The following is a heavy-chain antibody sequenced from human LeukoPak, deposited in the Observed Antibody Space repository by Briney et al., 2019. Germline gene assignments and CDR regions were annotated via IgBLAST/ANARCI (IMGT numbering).Heavy chain of an antibody. V-gene: IGHV1-18*01. D-gene: IGHD2-2*01. CDR2: ISAYNGNT. Sequence: GASVKVSCKASGYTFTSYGISWVRQAPGQGLEWMGWISAYNGNTNYAQKLQGRVTMTTDTSTSTAYMELRSLRSDDTAVYYCARGYGEYQLLSVIFDYWGQGTLVTVSS. CDR3: ARGYGEYQLLSVIFDY. CDR1: GYTFTSYG. J-gene: IGHJ4*02.